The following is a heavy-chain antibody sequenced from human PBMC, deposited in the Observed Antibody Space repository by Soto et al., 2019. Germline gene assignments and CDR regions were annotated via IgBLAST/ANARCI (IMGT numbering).Heavy chain of an antibody. J-gene: IGHJ3*01. Sequence: QLQLQESGPGLVKPSETLSLICSVSGDSITNSDYYRGWIRQPPGKGLRWIASLQYSEDTHYNPSLVRRPSISIDPSRNQISLTLRSVISTDTGVYYCARSRGDRFRNAFNVCGQGTKVGVSS. CDR2: LQYSEDT. CDR3: ARSRGDRFRNAFNV. D-gene: IGHD3-10*01. CDR1: GDSITNSDYY. V-gene: IGHV4-39*01.